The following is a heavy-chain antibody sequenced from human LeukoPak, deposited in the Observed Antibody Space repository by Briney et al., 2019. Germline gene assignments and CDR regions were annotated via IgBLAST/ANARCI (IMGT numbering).Heavy chain of an antibody. Sequence: GASVKVSFKASGYTFTSNGISLMRQPPGQGLERMGWFSVYNGNRNYAQKLQGRVTMTTDTSTSTAYMELRSLRSDDTAVYYCARDIVVVPAAILLGTYNWFDPWGQGTLVTVSS. CDR2: FSVYNGNR. V-gene: IGHV1-18*04. D-gene: IGHD2-2*02. J-gene: IGHJ5*02. CDR1: GYTFTSNG. CDR3: ARDIVVVPAAILLGTYNWFDP.